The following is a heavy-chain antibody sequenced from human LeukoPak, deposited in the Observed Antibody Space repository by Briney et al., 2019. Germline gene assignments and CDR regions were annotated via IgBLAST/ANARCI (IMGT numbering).Heavy chain of an antibody. CDR3: ARGSDNTAARLYFDS. CDR2: IPYSGST. J-gene: IGHJ4*02. Sequence: SETLSLTCTVSGGSISNYYWSWIRQPPGKGLEWIGYIPYSGSTNNNPSLKSRATISVDTTKNQFSLKLSSVTAADTAVYYCARGSDNTAARLYFDSWGQGILVTVSS. V-gene: IGHV4-59*08. CDR1: GGSISNYY. D-gene: IGHD1-1*01.